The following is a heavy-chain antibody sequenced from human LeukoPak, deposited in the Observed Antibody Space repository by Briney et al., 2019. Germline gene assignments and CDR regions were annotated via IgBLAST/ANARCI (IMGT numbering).Heavy chain of an antibody. CDR2: ISSSSSTI. D-gene: IGHD1-26*01. Sequence: GGSLRLSCAASGFTISSYAIHWVRQAPGKGLEWVSYISSSSSTIYYADSVKGRFTISRDNAKNSLYLQMNSLKAEDTAIYYCAREVGTPQAFDIWGQGTMVTVSS. CDR3: AREVGTPQAFDI. CDR1: GFTISSYA. J-gene: IGHJ3*02. V-gene: IGHV3-48*01.